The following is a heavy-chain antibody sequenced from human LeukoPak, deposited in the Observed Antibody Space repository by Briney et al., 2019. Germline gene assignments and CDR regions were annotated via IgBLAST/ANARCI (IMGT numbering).Heavy chain of an antibody. CDR3: ATAPQTYRYLGY. D-gene: IGHD3-16*02. CDR1: GFTFSSSW. Sequence: GGSLRLSCAASGFTFSSSWMTWVRQAPGKGLEWVANIEQDGSEKYYVGSVKGRFTISRDNAKNSLYLQMNSLRAEDTAVYYCATAPQTYRYLGYWGQGTLVTVSS. J-gene: IGHJ4*02. CDR2: IEQDGSEK. V-gene: IGHV3-7*01.